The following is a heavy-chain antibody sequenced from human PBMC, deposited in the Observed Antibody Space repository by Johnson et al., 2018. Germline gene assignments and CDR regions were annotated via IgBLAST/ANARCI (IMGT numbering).Heavy chain of an antibody. J-gene: IGHJ6*02. CDR2: INPSGGNT. Sequence: VQLVQSGSELKKPGASVKVSCKTSGYTFTSYRMHWVRQAPGQGPEWMGVINPSGGNTNYAQKFQGRVTMTRDTSTSTVYMELSSLKSEDTAVYYCARAGTGFFVDYYYGMDVWGQGTTVIVSS. CDR1: GYTFTSYR. V-gene: IGHV1-46*01. D-gene: IGHD3-3*01. CDR3: ARAGTGFFVDYYYGMDV.